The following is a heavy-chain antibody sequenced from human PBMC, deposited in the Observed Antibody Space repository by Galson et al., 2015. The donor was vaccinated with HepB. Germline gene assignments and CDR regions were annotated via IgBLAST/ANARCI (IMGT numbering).Heavy chain of an antibody. D-gene: IGHD6-13*01. V-gene: IGHV3-30*04. J-gene: IGHJ4*02. CDR1: GFTFSSYA. Sequence: SLRLSCAASGFTFSSYAMHWVRQAPGKGLEWVAVISYDGSNKYYADSVKGRFTISRDNSKNTLFLQMNSLRAEDTAVYYCARVYSSSWLYYFDYWGQGTLVTVSS. CDR2: ISYDGSNK. CDR3: ARVYSSSWLYYFDY.